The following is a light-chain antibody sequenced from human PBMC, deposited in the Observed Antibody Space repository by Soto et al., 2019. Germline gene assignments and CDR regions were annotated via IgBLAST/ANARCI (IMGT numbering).Light chain of an antibody. J-gene: IGKJ4*01. V-gene: IGKV3D-15*01. CDR3: QQYNSWPLT. CDR2: DIL. CDR1: QSVGSD. Sequence: EIVMTQSPATLSVSPGERATLSCRASQSVGSDLAWYQQKPGQAPRLVIYDILTRATGVPTRIGGSGSGTEFTLTSSSRLSEDFSVFYCQQYNSWPLTFGGGTKVEIK.